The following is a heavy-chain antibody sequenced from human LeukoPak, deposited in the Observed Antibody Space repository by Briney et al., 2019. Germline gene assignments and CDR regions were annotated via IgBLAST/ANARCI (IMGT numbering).Heavy chain of an antibody. J-gene: IGHJ6*03. D-gene: IGHD2-21*02. CDR2: ISLYNGNT. V-gene: IGHV1-18*01. CDR1: GYTFAFYG. CDR3: ARTQDVTYYYYYMDV. Sequence: GASVKVSCKASGYTFAFYGISWVRQAPGQGLEWMAWISLYNGNTNYAPRFQDRLTMTTDTSTSTAYLELRSLRSDDTAVYYCARTQDVTYYYYYMDVRGKGTTVTVSS.